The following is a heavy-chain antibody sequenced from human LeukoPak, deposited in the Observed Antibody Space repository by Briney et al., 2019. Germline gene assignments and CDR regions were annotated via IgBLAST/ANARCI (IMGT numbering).Heavy chain of an antibody. CDR3: AKGGAWNGGHFDY. V-gene: IGHV3-23*01. CDR2: VSSNGGST. Sequence: GGSLRLSCEASGFTFNSYAMSWVRQAPGKGLEWVSGVSSNGGSTSYADSVKGRFTVSGDNSKNTLYLQMNSVRAEDTAVYYCAKGGAWNGGHFDYWGQGTLVTVSS. CDR1: GFTFNSYA. J-gene: IGHJ4*02. D-gene: IGHD1-1*01.